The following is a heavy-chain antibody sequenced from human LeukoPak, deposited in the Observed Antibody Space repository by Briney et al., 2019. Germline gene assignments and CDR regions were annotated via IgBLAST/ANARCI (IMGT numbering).Heavy chain of an antibody. CDR2: IWYDGSNK. D-gene: IGHD6-19*01. CDR1: GFTFSSYG. CDR3: AREGIAVAGIFDY. J-gene: IGHJ4*02. Sequence: PGGSLRLSCAASGFTFSSYGMHWVRQAPGKGLEWVAVIWYDGSNKYYADSVKGRFTISRDNSKNTLYLQMNSLRAEDTAVYYCAREGIAVAGIFDYWGQGTLVTVSS. V-gene: IGHV3-33*01.